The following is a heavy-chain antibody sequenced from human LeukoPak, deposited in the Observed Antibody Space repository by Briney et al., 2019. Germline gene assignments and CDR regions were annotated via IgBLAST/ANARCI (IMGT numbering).Heavy chain of an antibody. Sequence: SETLSLTCTVSGGSISSYYWSWIRQPPGKGLEWIGYIYYSGSTNYNPSLKSRVTISVDTSKNQFSLKLSSVTAADTAVYYCARDYYDSSGYYYSYYFDYWGQGTLVTVSS. CDR2: IYYSGST. V-gene: IGHV4-59*12. D-gene: IGHD3-22*01. J-gene: IGHJ4*02. CDR3: ARDYYDSSGYYYSYYFDY. CDR1: GGSISSYY.